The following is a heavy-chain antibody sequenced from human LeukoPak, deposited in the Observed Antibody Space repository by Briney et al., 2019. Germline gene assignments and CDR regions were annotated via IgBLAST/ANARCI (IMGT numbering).Heavy chain of an antibody. CDR2: IRYDGSNK. CDR3: ARDGHTAMATGYYYYMDV. V-gene: IGHV3-30*02. J-gene: IGHJ6*03. CDR1: GFTFSSYG. D-gene: IGHD5-18*01. Sequence: GGSLRLSCAASGFTFSSYGMHWVRQAPGKGLEWVAFIRYDGSNKYYADSVKGRFTISRDNAKNTLYLQMNSLRAEDTAVYYCARDGHTAMATGYYYYMDVWAKGPRSPSP.